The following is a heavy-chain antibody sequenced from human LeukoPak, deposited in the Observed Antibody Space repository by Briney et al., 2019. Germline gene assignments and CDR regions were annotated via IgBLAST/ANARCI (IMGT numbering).Heavy chain of an antibody. CDR1: GFTFSRYS. CDR2: ISCSGGST. V-gene: IGHV3-23*01. D-gene: IGHD2-2*03. CDR3: AKDYLDIVVVPAALDAFDI. J-gene: IGHJ3*02. Sequence: GGSLGLLCGASGFTFSRYSMSWVRQAPGKGLEGVLVISCSGGSTYYADSVKGRLTISRDNSKNTLYLQMISLRAEDTAVYYCAKDYLDIVVVPAALDAFDIWGQGTMVTVSS.